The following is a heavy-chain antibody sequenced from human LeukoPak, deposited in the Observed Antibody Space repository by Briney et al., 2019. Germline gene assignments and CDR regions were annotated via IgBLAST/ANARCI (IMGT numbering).Heavy chain of an antibody. D-gene: IGHD2-15*01. CDR1: GYSFTSYW. J-gene: IGHJ5*02. CDR2: IYPGDSDT. V-gene: IGHV5-51*01. CDR3: ARRGGYCSGGSCYSAHWFDP. Sequence: GESLKISCKGSGYSFTSYWIGWVRQMPGKGLEWMGIIYPGDSDTRYSPSFQGQVTISADKSISTAYLQWSGLKASDTAMYYCARRGGYCSGGSCYSAHWFDPWGQGTLVTVSS.